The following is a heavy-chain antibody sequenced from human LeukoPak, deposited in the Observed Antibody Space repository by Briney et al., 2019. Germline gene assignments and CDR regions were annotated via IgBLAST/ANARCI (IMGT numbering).Heavy chain of an antibody. Sequence: GGSLRLSRAASGFTSSSYSMNWVRQAPGKGLEWVSYISSSSSTIYYADSVKGRFTISRDNAKNSLYLQMNSLRAEDTAVYYCARASITIFGVVTDWGQGTLVTVSS. V-gene: IGHV3-48*01. D-gene: IGHD3-3*01. J-gene: IGHJ4*02. CDR2: ISSSSSTI. CDR1: GFTSSSYS. CDR3: ARASITIFGVVTD.